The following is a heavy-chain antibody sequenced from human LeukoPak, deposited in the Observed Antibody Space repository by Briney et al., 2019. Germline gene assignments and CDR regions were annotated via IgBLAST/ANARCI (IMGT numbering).Heavy chain of an antibody. CDR2: IYHSGST. CDR1: GGSISSGGYS. CDR3: ARVPLRSLFDY. Sequence: PSQTLSLTCAVSGGSISSGGYSWSWIRQPPGKGLEWIGYIYHSGSTYYNPSLKSRVTISVDRSKNQFSLKLSSVTAADTAVYYCARVPLRSLFDYWGQGTLVTVSS. V-gene: IGHV4-30-2*01. J-gene: IGHJ4*02.